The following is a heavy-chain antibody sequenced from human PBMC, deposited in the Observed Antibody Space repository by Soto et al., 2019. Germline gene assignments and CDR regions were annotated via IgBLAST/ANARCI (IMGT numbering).Heavy chain of an antibody. CDR2: IIPVFGTA. CDR3: ARGDATKIVVTTYYGMDV. V-gene: IGHV1-69*12. J-gene: IGHJ6*02. D-gene: IGHD4-17*01. CDR1: GGSLSNYG. Sequence: QVQLVQSGAEVKKSGSSVKVSCKASGGSLSNYGISWVRQAPGQGLEWMGGIIPVFGTAHYAQKFQGRVTITADESTSIVYMDVIRLRSEDTAVYYCARGDATKIVVTTYYGMDVWGQGTTVTVSS.